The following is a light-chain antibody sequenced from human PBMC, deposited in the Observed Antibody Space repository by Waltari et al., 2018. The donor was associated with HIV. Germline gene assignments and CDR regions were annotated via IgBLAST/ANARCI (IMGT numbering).Light chain of an antibody. CDR3: KAGDVSGPRV. Sequence: STELPQPPSISVSPGKAATKACSGHTLDAKFVNWYQQIPGQAPRVVIFQDKKRPTGIPVRISGSKSGTIATLTIRETQAVDEADYYCKAGDVSGPRVFGGGTKLTVL. CDR1: TLDAKF. J-gene: IGLJ2*01. CDR2: QDK. V-gene: IGLV3-1*01.